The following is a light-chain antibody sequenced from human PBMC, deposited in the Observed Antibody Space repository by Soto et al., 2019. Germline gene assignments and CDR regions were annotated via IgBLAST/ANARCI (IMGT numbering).Light chain of an antibody. J-gene: IGLJ2*01. CDR1: SSNIGAGYD. Sequence: QPVLTQPPSVSGAPGQRVTSSCTGSSSNIGAGYDVHWYQQLPGTAPQLHIYGNSKRPPGVPDRFSVSKSGPSASLAITGLQPEDEAEYYCQSYGSGLSVVFGGGTKLNVL. CDR2: GNS. V-gene: IGLV1-40*01. CDR3: QSYGSGLSVV.